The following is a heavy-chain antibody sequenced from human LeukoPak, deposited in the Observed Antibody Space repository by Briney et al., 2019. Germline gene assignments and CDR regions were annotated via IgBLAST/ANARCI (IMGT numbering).Heavy chain of an antibody. CDR2: INPSGGST. J-gene: IGHJ4*02. V-gene: IGHV1-46*01. D-gene: IGHD6-13*01. CDR1: GYSFTRYY. CDR3: AKDYSVGIAAAGPLDY. Sequence: ASVKVSCKASGYSFTRYYMHWVRQAPGQGLEWMGIINPSGGSTNYAQKFQGRVTMTRDTSTSTVYMELSSLRSEDTAVYYCAKDYSVGIAAAGPLDYWGQGTLVTVSS.